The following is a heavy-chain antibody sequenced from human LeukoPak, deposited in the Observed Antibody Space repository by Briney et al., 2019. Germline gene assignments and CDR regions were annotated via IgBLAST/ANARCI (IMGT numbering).Heavy chain of an antibody. D-gene: IGHD4-11*01. Sequence: GGSLRLSCAASGFTFSSYSMKWVRQAPGKGLEWVSSISSSSSYIYYADSVKGRFTISRDNAKNSLYLQINSLRAEDTAVYYCARVPTMTTGSYYFDYWGQGTLVTVSS. J-gene: IGHJ4*02. CDR2: ISSSSSYI. CDR3: ARVPTMTTGSYYFDY. CDR1: GFTFSSYS. V-gene: IGHV3-21*01.